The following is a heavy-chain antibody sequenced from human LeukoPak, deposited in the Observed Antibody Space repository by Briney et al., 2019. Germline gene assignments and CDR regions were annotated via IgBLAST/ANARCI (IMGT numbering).Heavy chain of an antibody. D-gene: IGHD4-17*01. Sequence: SETLSLTCSVSGVSITSSSYYWGWIRQPPGKGLEWLGAIYHSGTTYYNPSLKSRFTISVDTSKNQFSLKVSSVTAADTAMFYCARWTTTATMGAFDIWGQGTMVTVCS. CDR1: GVSITSSSYY. CDR3: ARWTTTATMGAFDI. V-gene: IGHV4-39*07. CDR2: IYHSGTT. J-gene: IGHJ3*02.